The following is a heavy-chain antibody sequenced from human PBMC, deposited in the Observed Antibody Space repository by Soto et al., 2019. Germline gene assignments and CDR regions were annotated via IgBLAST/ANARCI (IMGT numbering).Heavy chain of an antibody. Sequence: GGSLRLSCAASGFTFSSYSMNWVRQAPGKGLEWVSSISSSSSYIYYADSVKGRFTISRDNAKNSLYLQMNSLRAEDTAVYYCARASMSSSPTGAFDIWGQGTMVTVSS. CDR1: GFTFSSYS. CDR3: ARASMSSSPTGAFDI. D-gene: IGHD6-6*01. V-gene: IGHV3-21*01. J-gene: IGHJ3*02. CDR2: ISSSSSYI.